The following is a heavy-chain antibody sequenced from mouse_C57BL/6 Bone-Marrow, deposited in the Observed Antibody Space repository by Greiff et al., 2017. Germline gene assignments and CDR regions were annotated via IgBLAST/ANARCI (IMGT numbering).Heavy chain of an antibody. CDR2: INPGGGGT. CDR3: ARELGWFAY. D-gene: IGHD4-1*01. J-gene: IGHJ3*01. CDR1: GYAFTNYL. V-gene: IGHV1-54*01. Sequence: VKLQESGAELVRPGTSVKVSCKASGYAFTNYLIEWVKQRPGQGLEWIGVINPGGGGTNYNEKFKGKATLTADKSSSTAYMQLSSLASEDSAVYFCARELGWFAYWGQGTLVTVSA.